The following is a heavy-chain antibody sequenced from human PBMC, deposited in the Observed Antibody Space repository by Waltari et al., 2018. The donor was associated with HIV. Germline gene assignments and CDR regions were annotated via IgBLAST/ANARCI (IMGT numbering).Heavy chain of an antibody. CDR2: INSVGRT. V-gene: IGHV3-53*01. Sequence: EVQLVESGGGLIQPGGSLRLSCAASGFTVSSNYMSWVRQAPGKGLGLVSVINSVGRTYYADAVKGRFTISRDNSKNTVFLQMNSLRADDTAVYYCARAGDSNFGYWCFNLWGRGTLLTVSS. J-gene: IGHJ2*01. D-gene: IGHD4-4*01. CDR1: GFTVSSNY. CDR3: ARAGDSNFGYWCFNL.